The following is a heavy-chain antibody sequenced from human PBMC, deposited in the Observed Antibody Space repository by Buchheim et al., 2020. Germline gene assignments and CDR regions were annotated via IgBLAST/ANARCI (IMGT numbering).Heavy chain of an antibody. Sequence: VQLVESGGALVQPGGSLRLSCTASGFTFSDYWMNWVRQAPGKGLEWVANIRQDGSEKFYVDSVKGRFTISRDNAKNSLYLQMSSLGVEDAALYYCARTPGRTRFFELGGQG. CDR2: IRQDGSEK. CDR1: GFTFSDYW. D-gene: IGHD3-3*01. J-gene: IGHJ4*02. V-gene: IGHV3-7*01. CDR3: ARTPGRTRFFEL.